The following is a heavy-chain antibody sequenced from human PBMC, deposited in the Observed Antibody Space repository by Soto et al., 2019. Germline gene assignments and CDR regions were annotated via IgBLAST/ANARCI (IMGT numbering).Heavy chain of an antibody. CDR2: IYYSGST. CDR1: GGSISSYY. J-gene: IGHJ4*02. D-gene: IGHD6-19*01. V-gene: IGHV4-59*01. CDR3: ARFQWLDYYFDY. Sequence: SETLSLTCTVSGGSISSYYWSWIRQPPGKGLERIGYIYYSGSTNYNPSLKSRVTISVDTSKNQFSLKLSSVTAADTAVYYCARFQWLDYYFDYWGQGTLVTVSS.